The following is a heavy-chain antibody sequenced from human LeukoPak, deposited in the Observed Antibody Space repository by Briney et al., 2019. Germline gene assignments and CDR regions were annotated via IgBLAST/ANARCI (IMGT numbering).Heavy chain of an antibody. CDR3: ARFSSIAAAFDY. CDR1: GGSISNYY. CDR2: IYTSGTT. V-gene: IGHV4-4*07. Sequence: SETLSLTCTVSGGSISNYYWSWIRQPAGKGLEWIGRIYTSGTTHYNPSLKSRVTMSVDTSKNQFSLNLSSVTAADTAVYYCARFSSIAAAFDYWGLGTLVTVSS. J-gene: IGHJ4*02. D-gene: IGHD6-13*01.